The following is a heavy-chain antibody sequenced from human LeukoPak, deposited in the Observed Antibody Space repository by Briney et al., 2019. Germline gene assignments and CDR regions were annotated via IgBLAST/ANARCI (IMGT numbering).Heavy chain of an antibody. Sequence: GGSLRLSCAASGFTVRSNYMSWVRQAPGKGLEWVSIIYSGGSTYYADSVKGRFTISRDNSKNTLYLQMNSLRAENTAVYYCAREYYYHDSTGYYGYYFDYWGQGTLVTVSS. D-gene: IGHD3-22*01. CDR2: IYSGGST. V-gene: IGHV3-53*01. CDR1: GFTVRSNY. CDR3: AREYYYHDSTGYYGYYFDY. J-gene: IGHJ4*02.